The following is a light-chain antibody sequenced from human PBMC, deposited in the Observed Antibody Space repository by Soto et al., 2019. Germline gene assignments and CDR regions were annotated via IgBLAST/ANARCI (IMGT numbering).Light chain of an antibody. J-gene: IGKJ1*01. CDR2: DAS. CDR3: QQYGSSPWT. Sequence: EVVLTQSPGTLSLSPGERATLSCRASQSFGSSYLAWYQQRPGQAPRLLIYDASSRATGIPDRLSGSGSGTDFALTISRLEPEDFAVYYCQQYGSSPWTFGQGTKVEIK. CDR1: QSFGSSY. V-gene: IGKV3-20*01.